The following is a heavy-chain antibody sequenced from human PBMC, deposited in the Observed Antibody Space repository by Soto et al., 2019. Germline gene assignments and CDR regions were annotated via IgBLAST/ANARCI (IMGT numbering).Heavy chain of an antibody. Sequence: SETLSLTCTVSGASVSSGSHYWTWIRQPPGKGLEWIGYISSSGGTNYSPSLKSRDTISLDTSKNQFSLILSSVTAADTAVYYCASGQQLGRNYRGQRTSVTGSS. CDR2: ISSSGGT. D-gene: IGHD6-13*01. CDR1: GASVSSGSHY. CDR3: ASGQQLGRNY. V-gene: IGHV4-61*01. J-gene: IGHJ4*02.